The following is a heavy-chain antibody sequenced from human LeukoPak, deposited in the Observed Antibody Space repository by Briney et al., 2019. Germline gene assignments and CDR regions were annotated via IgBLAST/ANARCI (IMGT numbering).Heavy chain of an antibody. CDR1: GGSVSSGSYY. D-gene: IGHD4-17*01. CDR2: IYHSGST. J-gene: IGHJ4*02. V-gene: IGHV4-30-2*01. Sequence: SETLSLTCTVSGGSVSSGSYYWSWIRQPPGKGLEWIGYIYHSGSTYYNPSLKSRVTISVDRSKNQFSLKLSSVTAADTAVYYCARGGYGDYRAFYFDYWGQGTLVTVSS. CDR3: ARGGYGDYRAFYFDY.